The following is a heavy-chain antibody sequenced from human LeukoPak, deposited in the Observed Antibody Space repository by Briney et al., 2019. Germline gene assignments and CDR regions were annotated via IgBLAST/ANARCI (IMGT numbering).Heavy chain of an antibody. CDR2: IDSDGSYI. D-gene: IGHD6-19*01. CDR3: ARSRGAGPGAYFDY. J-gene: IGHJ4*02. Sequence: GGSLRLSCAASGFTFSSYGMHWVRQAPGKGLVWVSRIDSDGSYINYADSVKGRFTISRDNAKNTVYLQMNSLRAEDTAVYYCARSRGAGPGAYFDYWGQGTLITVSS. CDR1: GFTFSSYG. V-gene: IGHV3-74*01.